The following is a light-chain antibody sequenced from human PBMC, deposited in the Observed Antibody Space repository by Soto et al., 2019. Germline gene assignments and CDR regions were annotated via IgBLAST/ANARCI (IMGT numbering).Light chain of an antibody. Sequence: EIVMTQSPATLSVSPGERVTLSCRASQSASSNIAWYQQKSGQAPRLLIYAAATRATGIPAGFSGRGSGTDFTLTISSLQSEDFAVYYCQQYDDWPPSWTFGQGTKVEIK. CDR3: QQYDDWPPSWT. CDR2: AAA. CDR1: QSASSN. V-gene: IGKV3-15*01. J-gene: IGKJ1*01.